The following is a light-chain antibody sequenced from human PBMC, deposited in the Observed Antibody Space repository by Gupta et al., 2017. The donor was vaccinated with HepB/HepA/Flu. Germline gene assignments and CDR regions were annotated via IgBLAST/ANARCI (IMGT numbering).Light chain of an antibody. V-gene: IGLV1-51*01. J-gene: IGLJ3*02. CDR2: DNN. CDR3: GTWYSSRSAGV. CDR1: SSNIGSNY. Sequence: QSVLTPPPSLSAAPGQKVTISCPGSSSNIGSNYVSWYQQLPGTAPKLLIYDNNKRPSGIPDRFSGSKYGTSATLGITGLQTGEEADYYCGTWYSSRSAGVFGGGTKLTVL.